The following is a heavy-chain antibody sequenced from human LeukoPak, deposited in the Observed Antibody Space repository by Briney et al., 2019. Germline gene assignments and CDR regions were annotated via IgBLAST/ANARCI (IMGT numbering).Heavy chain of an antibody. CDR3: APGKQQLESRGDYFDY. Sequence: GGSLRLSCATSGFTFSSYVIHSVRQAPGKGLEWVAVISSDGSDKYYADSVKGRFTISRDNSKNTLYLQMNSLRGEDMAVYFCAPGKQQLESRGDYFDYWGQGTLVTVSS. J-gene: IGHJ4*02. V-gene: IGHV3-30*03. D-gene: IGHD6-13*01. CDR2: ISSDGSDK. CDR1: GFTFSSYV.